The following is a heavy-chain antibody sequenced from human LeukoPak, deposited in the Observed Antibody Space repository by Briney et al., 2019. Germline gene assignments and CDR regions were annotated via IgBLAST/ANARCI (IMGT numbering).Heavy chain of an antibody. J-gene: IGHJ4*02. Sequence: ASVKVSCKASGGTFSSYAISWVRQAPGQGLEWMGGVIPMFATANYAPKFQDRVTITADESTSTAYMKLRSLRSEDTAVYHCARGLHGDYGYFDYWGQGTLVTVSS. CDR3: ARGLHGDYGYFDY. D-gene: IGHD4-17*01. CDR1: GGTFSSYA. V-gene: IGHV1-69*13. CDR2: VIPMFATA.